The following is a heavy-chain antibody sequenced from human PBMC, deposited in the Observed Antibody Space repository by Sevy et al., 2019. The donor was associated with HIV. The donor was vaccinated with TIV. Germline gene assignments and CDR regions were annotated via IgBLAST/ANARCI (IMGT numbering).Heavy chain of an antibody. CDR3: AKGGVGVRGVMGYYYYGMDV. J-gene: IGHJ6*02. CDR2: ISGSGGST. D-gene: IGHD3-10*01. CDR1: GFTFSSYA. Sequence: GGSLRLSCAASGFTFSSYAMSWVRQAPGKGLEWVSAISGSGGSTYYADSVKGRFTISRDNSKNTLYLQMNSLRAEDTAVYYCAKGGVGVRGVMGYYYYGMDVWGQGTTVTVSS. V-gene: IGHV3-23*01.